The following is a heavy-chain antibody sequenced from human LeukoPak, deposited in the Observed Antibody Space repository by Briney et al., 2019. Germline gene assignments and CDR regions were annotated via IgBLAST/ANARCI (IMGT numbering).Heavy chain of an antibody. CDR2: VSAYADNT. CDR3: VRDCIGCHGFDY. Sequence: ASVKVSCKASGYTFINYGISWVRQAPGQGLEWMGWVSAYADNTNYVQKFQGRVTMTTDTSTSTAYMELRSLRSDDTAIYYCVRDCIGCHGFDYWGQGTLVTVSS. CDR1: GYTFINYG. J-gene: IGHJ4*02. D-gene: IGHD2-15*01. V-gene: IGHV1-18*01.